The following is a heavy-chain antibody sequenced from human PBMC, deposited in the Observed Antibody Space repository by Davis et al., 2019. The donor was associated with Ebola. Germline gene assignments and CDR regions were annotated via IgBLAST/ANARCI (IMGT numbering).Heavy chain of an antibody. Sequence: GESLKISCKGSGYSFTSYWIGWVRQMPGKGLEWMGIIYPGDSDTRYSPSFQGQVTISADKSISIAYLQWSSLKASDTAMYYCARPNGYDYGDYSWFDPWGQGTLVTVSS. CDR2: IYPGDSDT. V-gene: IGHV5-51*01. D-gene: IGHD4-17*01. J-gene: IGHJ5*02. CDR3: ARPNGYDYGDYSWFDP. CDR1: GYSFTSYW.